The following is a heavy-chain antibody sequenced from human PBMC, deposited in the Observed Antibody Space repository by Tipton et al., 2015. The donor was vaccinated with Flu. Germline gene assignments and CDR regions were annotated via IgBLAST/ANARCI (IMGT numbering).Heavy chain of an antibody. CDR2: FYYDVGT. D-gene: IGHD5-24*01. V-gene: IGHV4-39*07. CDR3: VRTKDGYTLSNFVY. Sequence: LRLSCTVSGASLRSSSYYWGWIRQPQGKGLEWIGSFYYDVGTYYNPSLNSRVTISVDESKNQFSLRLTPVTAADTAVYYCVRTKDGYTLSNFVYWGQGTLVTVSS. J-gene: IGHJ4*02. CDR1: GASLRSSSYY.